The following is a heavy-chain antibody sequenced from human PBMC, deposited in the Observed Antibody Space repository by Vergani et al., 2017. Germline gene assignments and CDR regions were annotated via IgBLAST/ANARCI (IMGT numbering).Heavy chain of an antibody. Sequence: QVQLVQSGAEVKKPGSSVKVSCKASGGTFSSYAISWVRQAPGQGLEWMGRIIPILGTANYAQRFQGRVTITADESTSTAYMELRSLRSEDTAVYYCARSLRRSRDPGFDYWGQGTLVTVSS. V-gene: IGHV1-69*11. CDR1: GGTFSSYA. J-gene: IGHJ4*02. CDR2: IIPILGTA. CDR3: ARSLRRSRDPGFDY. D-gene: IGHD3-10*01.